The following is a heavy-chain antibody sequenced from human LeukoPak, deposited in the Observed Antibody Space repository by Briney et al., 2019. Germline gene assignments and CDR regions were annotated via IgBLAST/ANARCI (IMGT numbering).Heavy chain of an antibody. CDR2: MWSDGTKK. D-gene: IGHD3-22*01. CDR3: ARDDTTGRYSRFDY. J-gene: IGHJ4*02. Sequence: GGSLRLSCAASGFTFSHYGMHWVRQAPGKGLEWVAVMWSDGTKKYYADSVKGRFTVSRDTSKHTLYLQMSSLRAEDTAVYFCARDDTTGRYSRFDYWGQGTLVTVSS. CDR1: GFTFSHYG. V-gene: IGHV3-33*01.